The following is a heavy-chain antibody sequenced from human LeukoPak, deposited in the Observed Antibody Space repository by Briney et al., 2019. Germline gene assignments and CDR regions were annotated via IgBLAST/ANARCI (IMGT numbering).Heavy chain of an antibody. Sequence: GSLRLSCAASGFTFSSYAMSWVRQAPGKGLGWVSAISGSGGSTYYADSVKGRFTISRDNSKNTLYLQMNSLRAEDTAVYYCANVVRGVIDWFDPWGQGTLVTVSS. CDR3: ANVVRGVIDWFDP. CDR1: GFTFSSYA. J-gene: IGHJ5*02. V-gene: IGHV3-23*01. CDR2: ISGSGGST. D-gene: IGHD3-10*01.